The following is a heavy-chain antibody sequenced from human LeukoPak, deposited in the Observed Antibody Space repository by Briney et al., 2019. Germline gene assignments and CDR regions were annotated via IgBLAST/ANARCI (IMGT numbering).Heavy chain of an antibody. CDR2: IYSSGGT. CDR3: ARGGADAYDVYYLDV. D-gene: IGHD5-12*01. V-gene: IGHV4-4*07. J-gene: IGHJ6*03. Sequence: PSETLSLTCSVSGGSMNTYYWSWIRQPAGAGLEWLGRIYSSGGTYYNPSLKSRVTVSIDTSRNQFSLNLSSVTAADTAVYYCARGGADAYDVYYLDVWGTGTTVTVSS. CDR1: GGSMNTYY.